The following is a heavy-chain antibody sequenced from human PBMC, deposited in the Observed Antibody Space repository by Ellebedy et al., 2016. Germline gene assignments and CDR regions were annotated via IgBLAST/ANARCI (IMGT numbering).Heavy chain of an antibody. Sequence: GGSLRLSXAPSGFSFGTHAMSWVRQAPGKGLEWVSSITGGGYSTFFADSVKGRFTISRDNSRNILYLQMNSLRAEDTARYYCAKDHNTFGGLLGAFDIWGQGTMVIVS. J-gene: IGHJ3*02. CDR2: ITGGGYST. V-gene: IGHV3-23*01. CDR3: AKDHNTFGGLLGAFDI. CDR1: GFSFGTHA. D-gene: IGHD3-16*01.